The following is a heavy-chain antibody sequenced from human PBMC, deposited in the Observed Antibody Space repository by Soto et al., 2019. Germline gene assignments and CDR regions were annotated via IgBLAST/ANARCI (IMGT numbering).Heavy chain of an antibody. J-gene: IGHJ4*02. CDR2: IYYSGST. CDR1: GGSISSGGYY. Sequence: PWETLSLTCTVSGGSISSGGYYWSWIRQHPGKGLEWIGYIYYSGSTYYNPSLKSRVTISVDTSKNQFSLKLSSVTAADTAVYYCARSSPYFKQQLGTYYFDYWGQGTLVTVSS. V-gene: IGHV4-31*03. CDR3: ARSSPYFKQQLGTYYFDY. D-gene: IGHD6-13*01.